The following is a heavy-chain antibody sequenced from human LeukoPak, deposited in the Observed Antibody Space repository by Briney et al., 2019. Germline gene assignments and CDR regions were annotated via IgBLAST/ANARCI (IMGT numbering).Heavy chain of an antibody. CDR3: ATDLNGDYSLHYDY. J-gene: IGHJ4*02. CDR2: FDPEDGET. D-gene: IGHD4-17*01. V-gene: IGHV1-24*01. Sequence: ASVKVSCKVSGYTLTELSMHWVRQAPGKGLEWMGGFDPEDGETIYAQKFQGRVTMTEDTSTDTAYMELSSLRSEDTAVYYCATDLNGDYSLHYDYWGQGNLVTVSS. CDR1: GYTLTELS.